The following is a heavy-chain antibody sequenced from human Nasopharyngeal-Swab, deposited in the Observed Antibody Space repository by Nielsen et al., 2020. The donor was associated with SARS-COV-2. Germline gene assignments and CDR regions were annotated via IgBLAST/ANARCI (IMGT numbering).Heavy chain of an antibody. CDR3: AREMGEFDY. V-gene: IGHV3-7*01. CDR2: IKQDGSEK. J-gene: IGHJ4*02. D-gene: IGHD2-21*01. Sequence: VRQMPGKGLEWVANIKQDGSEKYYVDSVNGRFTISRDNAKNSLYLQMNSLRAEDTAVYYCAREMGEFDYWGQGTLVTVSS.